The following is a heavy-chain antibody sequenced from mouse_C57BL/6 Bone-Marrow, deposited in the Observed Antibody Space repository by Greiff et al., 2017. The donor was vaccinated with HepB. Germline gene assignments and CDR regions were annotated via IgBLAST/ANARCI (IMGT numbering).Heavy chain of an antibody. CDR1: GYTFTTYW. CDR2: IYPGGGYT. D-gene: IGHD1-1*01. J-gene: IGHJ1*03. Sequence: QVQLQQSGAELVRPGTSVKMSCKASGYTFTTYWIGWAKQRPGHGLEWIGDIYPGGGYTNYNETFQGKATLTADKSSSTAYMQFSSLTSEDSAIYYCARGAYYGSSYVRYFEVWGTGTTVTVAS. V-gene: IGHV1-63*01. CDR3: ARGAYYGSSYVRYFEV.